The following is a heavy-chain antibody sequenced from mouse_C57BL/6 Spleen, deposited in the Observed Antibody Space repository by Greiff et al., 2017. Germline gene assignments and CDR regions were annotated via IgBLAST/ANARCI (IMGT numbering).Heavy chain of an antibody. CDR3: ARGGYDYDGNFDY. J-gene: IGHJ2*01. CDR1: GYTFTSYW. Sequence: VQLQQSGAELVKPGASVKLSCKASGYTFTSYWMHWVKQRPGQGLEWIGMIHPNSGSTNYNEKFKSKATLTVDKSSSTAYMQLSSLTSEDSAVYYCARGGYDYDGNFDYWGQGTTLTVSS. V-gene: IGHV1-64*01. CDR2: IHPNSGST. D-gene: IGHD2-4*01.